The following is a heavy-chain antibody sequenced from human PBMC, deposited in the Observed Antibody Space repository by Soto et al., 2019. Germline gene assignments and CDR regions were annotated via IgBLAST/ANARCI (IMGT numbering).Heavy chain of an antibody. CDR1: GGTFSTYA. V-gene: IGHV1-69*12. Sequence: QVQLVQSGAEVKKPESSVKVSCKAPGGTFSTYAISWVRQAPGQGLEWMGGIIPMFGTANYAQRFQDRVTITEDESTNTVYVEVSRLRSEDTAVYFCASGIQLWLRRINNGYSGWGQGTLVTVSS. CDR3: ASGIQLWLRRINNGYSG. D-gene: IGHD5-18*01. J-gene: IGHJ4*02. CDR2: IIPMFGTA.